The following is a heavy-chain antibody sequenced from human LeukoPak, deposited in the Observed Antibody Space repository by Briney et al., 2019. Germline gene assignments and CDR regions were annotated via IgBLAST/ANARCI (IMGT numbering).Heavy chain of an antibody. J-gene: IGHJ4*02. CDR1: GGSISSYY. V-gene: IGHV4-59*01. Sequence: SETLSLTCTVSGGSISSYYWSWIRQPPGKGLEWIGYIYYSGSTNYNPSLKSRVTISVDTSKNQFSPKLSSVTAADTAVYYCARAGFYGDHFDYWGQGTLVTVSS. CDR3: ARAGFYGDHFDY. CDR2: IYYSGST. D-gene: IGHD4-17*01.